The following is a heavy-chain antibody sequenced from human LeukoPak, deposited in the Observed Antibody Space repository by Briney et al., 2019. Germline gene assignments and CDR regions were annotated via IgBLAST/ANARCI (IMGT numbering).Heavy chain of an antibody. CDR3: ARGLLSA. CDR1: GGSFSGYY. Sequence: SETLSLTCAVYGGSFSGYYWSWIRQPQGKGLEWIGEINHSGSTNYNPSLKSRVTISVDTSKNQFSLKLSSVTAADTAVYYCARGLLSAWGQGTLVTVSS. CDR2: INHSGST. J-gene: IGHJ5*02. V-gene: IGHV4-34*01.